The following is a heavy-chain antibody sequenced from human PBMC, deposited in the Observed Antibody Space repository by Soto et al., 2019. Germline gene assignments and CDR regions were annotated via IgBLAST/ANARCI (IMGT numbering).Heavy chain of an antibody. D-gene: IGHD6-19*01. CDR3: ASAVAVPADFDY. J-gene: IGHJ4*02. CDR1: GYTFTGYA. V-gene: IGHV1-3*05. Sequence: QVQLVQSGAEEKKPGASVKVSCKASGYTFTGYAMHWVRQAPGQRLEWMGWINAGNGNTKYSQKFQGRVTITRDTSANTAYMELSSLRSEDRAVYYCASAVAVPADFDYWGQGTLVTVSS. CDR2: INAGNGNT.